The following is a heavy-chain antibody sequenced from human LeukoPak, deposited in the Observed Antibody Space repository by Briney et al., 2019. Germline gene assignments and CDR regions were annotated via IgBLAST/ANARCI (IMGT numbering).Heavy chain of an antibody. D-gene: IGHD3-10*01. CDR3: ARGGELWFGESPLYYFMDV. Sequence: PSETLSLTCAVYGGSFSGYYWSWFRQPPGKGLEWIGEMNRSGSTNYNPSLKSRVTISVDTSKNQFSLRLSSVTAADTAVYFCARGGELWFGESPLYYFMDVWGKGTTVTVSS. CDR2: MNRSGST. J-gene: IGHJ6*03. CDR1: GGSFSGYY. V-gene: IGHV4-34*01.